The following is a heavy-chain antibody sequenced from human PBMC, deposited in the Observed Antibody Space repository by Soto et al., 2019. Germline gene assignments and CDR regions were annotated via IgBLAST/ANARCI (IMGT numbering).Heavy chain of an antibody. CDR1: GDPIISDNFY. Sequence: SETLSLTCTVSGDPIISDNFYWSWTRQPPGKGLVWIGYISHSGITYYTSSLRSRVTLSVDTPNNQFSLRLNSAHAADTALYFFARVRATKDSDYFDYWGQGVLVTVSS. J-gene: IGHJ4*02. CDR2: ISHSGIT. V-gene: IGHV4-30-4*01. D-gene: IGHD2-15*01. CDR3: ARVRATKDSDYFDY.